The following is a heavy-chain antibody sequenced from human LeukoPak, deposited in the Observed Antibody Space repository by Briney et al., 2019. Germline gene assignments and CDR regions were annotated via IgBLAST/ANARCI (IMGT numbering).Heavy chain of an antibody. CDR3: AKTRPLDSSSWSHGDY. V-gene: IGHV3-23*01. CDR2: ISGSGDST. D-gene: IGHD6-13*01. J-gene: IGHJ4*02. CDR1: GFTFSSYA. Sequence: GGSLRLSCAASGFTFSSYAMSWVRQARGKGLEWVSAISGSGDSTYYGDSVKGRFTISRDNSKNTLCLQMNSLRAEDTAVYYCAKTRPLDSSSWSHGDYWGQGTLVTVSS.